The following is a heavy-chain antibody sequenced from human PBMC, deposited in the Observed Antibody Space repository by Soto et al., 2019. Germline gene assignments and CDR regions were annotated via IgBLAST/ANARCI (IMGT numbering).Heavy chain of an antibody. J-gene: IGHJ6*03. CDR1: GFTFSDYF. D-gene: IGHD3-16*01. Sequence: PGGSLRLSCAASGFTFSDYFMTWVRQAPGKGLEWVSCITNNGGTLYYADSVKGRFSISRDNAKNSLFLHINSLRVEDTALYYCARASRAVMEVAGRFHFYYYMDVWGEGTTVTISS. V-gene: IGHV3-11*01. CDR3: ARASRAVMEVAGRFHFYYYMDV. CDR2: ITNNGGTL.